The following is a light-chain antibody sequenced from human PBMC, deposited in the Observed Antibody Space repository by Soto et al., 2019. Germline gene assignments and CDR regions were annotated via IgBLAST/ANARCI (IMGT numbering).Light chain of an antibody. CDR1: QSVSSY. CDR2: DAS. V-gene: IGKV3-11*01. CDR3: QQRSNWPPIT. Sequence: EIVLTQSPATLSLSPGERATLSCRASQSVSSYLAWYQQKPGQAPRLLIYDASNRATGIPARFSGSGSGTDFTLTISSLEPEDFAVYDYQQRSNWPPITFGQGTRLEIK. J-gene: IGKJ5*01.